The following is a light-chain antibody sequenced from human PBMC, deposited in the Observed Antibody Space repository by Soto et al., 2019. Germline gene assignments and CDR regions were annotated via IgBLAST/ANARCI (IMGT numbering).Light chain of an antibody. Sequence: DIQMTQSPSTLSASVGDRVTITCRASQSINSWLAWYQQKPGKAPKLLIYKASSLVSGAPSRFSGSGSGTEFTLTISSLQPDDFAAYYCQQYDICPITFGQGTRVEIK. J-gene: IGKJ5*01. CDR2: KAS. CDR1: QSINSW. V-gene: IGKV1-5*03. CDR3: QQYDICPIT.